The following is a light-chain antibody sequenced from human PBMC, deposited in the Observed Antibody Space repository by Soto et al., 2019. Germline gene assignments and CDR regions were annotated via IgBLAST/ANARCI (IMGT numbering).Light chain of an antibody. V-gene: IGKV4-1*01. CDR2: WAS. CDR1: QRLLYSSNNKNY. Sequence: DSLVTQSPDNMPVSLSERATINCKSSQRLLYSSNNKNYLAWYQHKPGQPPKLLIYWASTRDSGVPDRFSGSGSGTDFTLTICSLQAEDEAVYFCQLYYRPPITFGHGTRLEIK. CDR3: QLYYRPPIT. J-gene: IGKJ5*01.